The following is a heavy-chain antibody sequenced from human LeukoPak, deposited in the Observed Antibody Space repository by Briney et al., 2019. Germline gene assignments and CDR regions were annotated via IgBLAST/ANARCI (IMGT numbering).Heavy chain of an antibody. J-gene: IGHJ4*02. Sequence: GGSLRLSCAASGFTFSSYSMNWVRQAPGKGREWVSSISSSSSYIYYADSVKGRFTISRDNAKNSLYLQVNSLRAEDTAVYYCARVRDYYGSGSYYWAFDYWGQGTLVTVSS. D-gene: IGHD3-10*01. CDR3: ARVRDYYGSGSYYWAFDY. CDR2: ISSSSSYI. CDR1: GFTFSSYS. V-gene: IGHV3-21*01.